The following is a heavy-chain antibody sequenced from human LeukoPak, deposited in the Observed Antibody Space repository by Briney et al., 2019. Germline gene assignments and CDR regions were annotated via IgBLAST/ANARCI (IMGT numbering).Heavy chain of an antibody. D-gene: IGHD6-19*01. CDR1: GDSISSYY. Sequence: PSETLSLTCTVSGDSISSYYWTWIRQPPGKGLEWIGYIYYSGSTNYNPSLKSRVTISIDTSKNQFSLKLSSVTAADTAVYYCARDFSGWYDYWGQGTLVTVSS. CDR2: IYYSGST. V-gene: IGHV4-59*01. CDR3: ARDFSGWYDY. J-gene: IGHJ4*02.